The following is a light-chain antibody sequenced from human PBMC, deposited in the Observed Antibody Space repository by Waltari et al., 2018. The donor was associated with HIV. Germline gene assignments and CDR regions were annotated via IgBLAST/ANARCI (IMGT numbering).Light chain of an antibody. CDR1: QSVLYRSNNKEY. J-gene: IGKJ1*01. CDR2: WAS. Sequence: DIVMTQSPDSLAVSLGERATINCKSSQSVLYRSNNKEYLAWYQHKPGQPPKLLLYWASTRESGVPDRFSCSGSGTDFTLTISGLQAEDVAVYYCQQYYSTPWTFGQGTRVEIK. V-gene: IGKV4-1*01. CDR3: QQYYSTPWT.